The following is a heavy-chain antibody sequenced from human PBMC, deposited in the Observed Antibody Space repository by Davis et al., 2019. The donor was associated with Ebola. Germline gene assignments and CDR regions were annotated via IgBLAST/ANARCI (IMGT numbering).Heavy chain of an antibody. CDR3: ARASTSGGYDY. J-gene: IGHJ4*02. D-gene: IGHD2-2*01. CDR1: GFTFSSYW. V-gene: IGHV3-74*01. Sequence: PGGSLRLSCAASGFTFSSYWMHWVRQAPGKGLVWVSRINSDGGSTSYADSVKGRFTISRDNAKNTLYLQMNSLRAEDTAVYYCARASTSGGYDYWGQGTLVTVSS. CDR2: INSDGGST.